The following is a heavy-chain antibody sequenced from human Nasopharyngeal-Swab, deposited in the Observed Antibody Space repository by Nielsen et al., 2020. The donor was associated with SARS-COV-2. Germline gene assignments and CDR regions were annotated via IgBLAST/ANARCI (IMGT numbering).Heavy chain of an antibody. D-gene: IGHD2-21*02. J-gene: IGHJ4*02. Sequence: GGPLRLSCAASRSAFRSYAMHWVRQSPSKGLEWVTVISYDGSTQYYADSVKGRFSISRDNSKNTVYLQMNSLRPEDTAVYYCARDGGYCGGDCYRAFDYWGQGSLVTVSS. CDR1: RSAFRSYA. CDR3: ARDGGYCGGDCYRAFDY. V-gene: IGHV3-30-3*01. CDR2: ISYDGSTQ.